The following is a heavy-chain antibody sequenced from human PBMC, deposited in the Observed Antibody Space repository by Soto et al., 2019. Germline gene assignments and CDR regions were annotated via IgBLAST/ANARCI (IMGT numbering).Heavy chain of an antibody. CDR1: GDTFTDYA. D-gene: IGHD4-4*01. CDR2: INPGNGNV. Sequence: QVQLVQSGAEVKKPGASVKVSCKASGDTFTDYAIHWVRQAPGQRLEWMGWINPGNGNVEFSQKFQGRVTITRDTSANAAYLELSSLGSEDTAVYYCAKDGSRNREGQSNYKYWGEGTLVTVSS. V-gene: IGHV1-3*01. CDR3: AKDGSRNREGQSNYKY. J-gene: IGHJ4*02.